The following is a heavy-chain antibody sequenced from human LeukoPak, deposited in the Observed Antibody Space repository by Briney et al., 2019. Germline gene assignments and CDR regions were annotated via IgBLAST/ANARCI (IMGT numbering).Heavy chain of an antibody. CDR2: IWHDGTNK. D-gene: IGHD2-2*01. J-gene: IGHJ4*02. CDR3: AKDLIGYCTSPTSYPIDH. Sequence: GGSLRLSCAASVFTFSSYGMHWVRQAPGKGLEWVAFIWHDGTNKYYADSVKGRFTISRDNSKNTLYLQMNNLRSEDTAVYYCAKDLIGYCTSPTSYPIDHWGQGTLVTVSS. V-gene: IGHV3-30*02. CDR1: VFTFSSYG.